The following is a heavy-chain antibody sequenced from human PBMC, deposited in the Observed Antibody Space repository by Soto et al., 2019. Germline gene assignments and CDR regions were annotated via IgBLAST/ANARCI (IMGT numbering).Heavy chain of an antibody. J-gene: IGHJ4*02. CDR2: IVVGSGNT. V-gene: IGHV1-58*01. D-gene: IGHD2-2*01. Sequence: QMQLVQSGPEVKKPGTSVKVSCKASGFTFTSSAVQWVRQARGQRLEWIGWIVVGSGNTNYAQKFQERVTITRDMSKSTAYMELSSLRSEDTAVYYCAAGIRNVLVPAAAMETLDYWGQGTLVTVSS. CDR3: AAGIRNVLVPAAAMETLDY. CDR1: GFTFTSSA.